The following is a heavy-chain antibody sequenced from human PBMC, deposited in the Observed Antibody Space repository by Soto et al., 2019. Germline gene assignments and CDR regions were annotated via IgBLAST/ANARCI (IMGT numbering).Heavy chain of an antibody. CDR3: ARDYYWNYYYYMDV. CDR2: INAGNGNT. CDR1: GYTFTSYA. D-gene: IGHD1-1*01. J-gene: IGHJ6*03. Sequence: ASVKVSCKASGYTFTSYAMHWVRQAPGQRLEWMGWINAGNGNTKYSQKFQGRVTITRDTSASTAYMELSSLRSDDTAVYYCARDYYWNYYYYMDVWGKGTTVTVSS. V-gene: IGHV1-3*01.